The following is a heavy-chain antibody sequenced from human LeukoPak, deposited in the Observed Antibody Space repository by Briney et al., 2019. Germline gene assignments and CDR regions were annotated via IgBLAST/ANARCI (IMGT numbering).Heavy chain of an antibody. V-gene: IGHV3-30*18. J-gene: IGHJ3*02. CDR3: AKVLYGTDAFDI. CDR1: GFTFSSYG. Sequence: GRSLRLSCAASGFTFSSYGMHWVRQAPGKGLEWVAVISYDGSNKYYADSVKGRFTISRDNSKNTLYLQMNSLRAEDTAMYYCAKVLYGTDAFDIWGQGTMVTVSS. CDR2: ISYDGSNK. D-gene: IGHD4-17*01.